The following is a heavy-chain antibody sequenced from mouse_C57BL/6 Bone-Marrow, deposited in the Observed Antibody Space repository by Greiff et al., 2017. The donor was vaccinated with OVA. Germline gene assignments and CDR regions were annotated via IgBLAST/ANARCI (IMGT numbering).Heavy chain of an antibody. CDR1: GFTFSDYY. Sequence: EVQGVESGGGLVQPGGSLPPSCSASGFTFSDYYMYWVRQTPEKRLEWVAYISNGGGSTYYPDTVKGRFTISRDNAKNTLYLQMSRLKSEDTAMYYCARNYYGSSYYYAMDYWGQGTSVTVSS. V-gene: IGHV5-12*01. CDR2: ISNGGGST. J-gene: IGHJ4*01. D-gene: IGHD1-1*01. CDR3: ARNYYGSSYYYAMDY.